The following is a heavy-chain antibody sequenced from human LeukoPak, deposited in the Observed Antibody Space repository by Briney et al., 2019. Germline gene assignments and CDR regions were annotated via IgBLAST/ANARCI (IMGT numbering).Heavy chain of an antibody. V-gene: IGHV3-23*01. J-gene: IGHJ4*02. Sequence: GGSLRLSCAASGFTFSSYAMSWVRQAPGKGLEWVSAISGRGGSTYYADSVKGRFTISRDNSKNTLYLQMNSLRAEDTAVYYCAKDRQRFAAAGTTFDYWGQGTLVTVSS. CDR3: AKDRQRFAAAGTTFDY. CDR1: GFTFSSYA. CDR2: ISGRGGST. D-gene: IGHD6-13*01.